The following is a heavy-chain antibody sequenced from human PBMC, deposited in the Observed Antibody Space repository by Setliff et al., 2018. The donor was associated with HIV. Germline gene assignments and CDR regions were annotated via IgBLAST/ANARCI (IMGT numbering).Heavy chain of an antibody. CDR2: INPTAGST. D-gene: IGHD6-19*01. Sequence: GASVKVSCKSSGYDFDFYYVHWVRQAPGQGFEWMGVINPTAGSTTYAQRFGGRVTMTRDTSTRTVDMELSSLRSEDTAVYYCASHAKTVDNGLLDHWGQGTRVTVSS. CDR3: ASHAKTVDNGLLDH. CDR1: GYDFDFYY. J-gene: IGHJ4*02. V-gene: IGHV1-46*02.